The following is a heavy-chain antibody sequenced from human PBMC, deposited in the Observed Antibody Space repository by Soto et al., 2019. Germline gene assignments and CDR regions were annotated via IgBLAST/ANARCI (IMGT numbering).Heavy chain of an antibody. V-gene: IGHV3-74*01. J-gene: IGHJ2*01. D-gene: IGHD3-9*01. CDR2: INSDGSST. Sequence: TQGKGLVWVSRINSDGSSTSYADSVKGRFTISRDNAKNTLYLQMNSLRAEDTAVYFCSRSGDGKRYNVPVSAVLLKSSSDL. CDR3: SRSGDGKRYNVPVSAVLLKSSSDL.